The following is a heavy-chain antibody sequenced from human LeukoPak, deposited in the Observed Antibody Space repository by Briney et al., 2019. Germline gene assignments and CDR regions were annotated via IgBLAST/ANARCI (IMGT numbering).Heavy chain of an antibody. Sequence: GGSLRLSCAASGFTFSSYAMSWVRQAPGKGLGWVSAISGSGGSTYYADSVKGRFTISRDNSKNTLYLQMNSLRAEDTAVYYCANHGKMTGYFDWFNPVHFDYWGQGTLVTVSS. V-gene: IGHV3-23*01. CDR3: ANHGKMTGYFDWFNPVHFDY. D-gene: IGHD3-9*01. CDR1: GFTFSSYA. J-gene: IGHJ4*02. CDR2: ISGSGGST.